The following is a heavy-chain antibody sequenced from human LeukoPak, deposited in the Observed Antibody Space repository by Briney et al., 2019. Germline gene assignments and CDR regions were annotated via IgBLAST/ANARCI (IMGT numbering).Heavy chain of an antibody. CDR3: ARVDYYDSNGYYR. V-gene: IGHV3-53*01. Sequence: GGSLRLSCAASGFTVSTNYMSWVRQAPGRGLEWVSVIYSGGSTYYAGSVKGRFTISRDNSKNTLYLQMNSLRAEDTAVYYCARVDYYDSNGYYRWGQGTLVTVSS. J-gene: IGHJ4*02. CDR2: IYSGGST. CDR1: GFTVSTNY. D-gene: IGHD3-22*01.